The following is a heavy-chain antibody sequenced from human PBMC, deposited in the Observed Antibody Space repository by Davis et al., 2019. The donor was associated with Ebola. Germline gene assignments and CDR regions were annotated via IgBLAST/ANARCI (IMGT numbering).Heavy chain of an antibody. CDR3: ARGFDWNYGRYDAFDI. CDR2: IIPIFATT. CDR1: GGTFSSYA. Sequence: AASVKVSCKSSGGTFSSYAISWVRQAPGQGLKWMGGIIPIFATTNYAQKFQDRVTITADESMSTAYMELSSLRSEDTAMYYCARGFDWNYGRYDAFDIWGQGTMVTVSS. D-gene: IGHD1-7*01. V-gene: IGHV1-69*13. J-gene: IGHJ3*02.